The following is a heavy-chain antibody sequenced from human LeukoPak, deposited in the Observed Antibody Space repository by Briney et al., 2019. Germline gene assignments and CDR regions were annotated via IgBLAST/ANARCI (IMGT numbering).Heavy chain of an antibody. V-gene: IGHV3-53*04. CDR2: IYSGGST. J-gene: IGHJ3*02. Sequence: PGGSLRLSCAASGFTVSSNYMSWVRQAPGKGLEWVSVIYSGGSTYYADSVKGRFTIYRHNSKNTLYLQMNSLRAEDTAVYYCARGGGSYYGDAFDIWGQGTMVTVSS. CDR1: GFTVSSNY. D-gene: IGHD1-26*01. CDR3: ARGGGSYYGDAFDI.